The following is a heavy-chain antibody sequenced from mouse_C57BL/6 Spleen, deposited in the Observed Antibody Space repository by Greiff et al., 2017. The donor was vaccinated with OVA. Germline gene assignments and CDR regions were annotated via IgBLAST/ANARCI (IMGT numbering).Heavy chain of an antibody. CDR3: ARSPYYYGLWYFDV. V-gene: IGHV1-53*01. CDR1: GYTFTSYW. Sequence: VQLQQPGTELVKPGASVKLSCKASGYTFTSYWMHWVKQRPGQGLEWIGNINPSNGGTNYNEKFKSKATLTVDKSSSTAYMQLSSLTSEDSAVYYCARSPYYYGLWYFDVWGTGTTVTVSS. CDR2: INPSNGGT. D-gene: IGHD1-1*01. J-gene: IGHJ1*03.